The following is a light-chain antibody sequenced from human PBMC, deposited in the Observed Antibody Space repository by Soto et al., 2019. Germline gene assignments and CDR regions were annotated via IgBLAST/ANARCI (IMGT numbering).Light chain of an antibody. J-gene: IGLJ1*01. CDR2: GNS. V-gene: IGLV1-40*01. CDR3: QSYDSSLSVDV. CDR1: SSNIGAGYD. Sequence: QPVLTQPPSVSGAPGQRVTMSCTGSSSNIGAGYDVHWYQQLPGTAPKLLIYGNSNRPSGVPDRFSGSKSGTSASLAITGLQAEDEADYYCQSYDSSLSVDVFGTGTKVTVL.